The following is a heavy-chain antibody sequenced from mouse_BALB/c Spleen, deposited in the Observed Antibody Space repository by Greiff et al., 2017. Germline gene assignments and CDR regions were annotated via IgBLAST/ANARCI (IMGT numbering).Heavy chain of an antibody. Sequence: VQLKESGPGLVKPSQSLSLTCTVTGYSITSDYAWNWIRQFPGNKLEWMGYISYSGSTSYNPSLKSRISITRDTSKNQFFLQLNSVTTEDTATYYCARGNYGSSYGFAYWGQGTLVTVSA. J-gene: IGHJ3*01. CDR1: GYSITSDYA. V-gene: IGHV3-2*02. CDR3: ARGNYGSSYGFAY. CDR2: ISYSGST. D-gene: IGHD1-1*01.